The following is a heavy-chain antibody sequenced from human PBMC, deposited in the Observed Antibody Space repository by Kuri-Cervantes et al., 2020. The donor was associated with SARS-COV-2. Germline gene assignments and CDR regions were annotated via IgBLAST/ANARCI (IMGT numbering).Heavy chain of an antibody. J-gene: IGHJ4*02. D-gene: IGHD6-13*01. Sequence: GGSLRLSCAASGYSFSSFALSWVRQAPGKGLEWVSSISGGGYSTYYADSVKGWFTISRDTSQKTLYLQMNSLRADDTALYYCAKSGLYTSNWNLFDHWVQGTLVTVSS. CDR1: GYSFSSFA. CDR3: AKSGLYTSNWNLFDH. V-gene: IGHV3-23*01. CDR2: ISGGGYST.